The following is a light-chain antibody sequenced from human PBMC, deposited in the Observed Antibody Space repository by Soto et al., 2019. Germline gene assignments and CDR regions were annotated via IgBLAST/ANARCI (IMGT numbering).Light chain of an antibody. V-gene: IGKV1-39*01. CDR1: QSISNY. CDR3: QQSYTLSPLN. Sequence: DIQMTQSPSSLSASVGDRVIITCRTSQSISNYLNWYQHKPGKAPKVLISAASNLQSGVPSRFSGSGSGTVFTLTISSLQPEDFATYFCQQSYTLSPLNCGGGTKVDIK. CDR2: AAS. J-gene: IGKJ4*01.